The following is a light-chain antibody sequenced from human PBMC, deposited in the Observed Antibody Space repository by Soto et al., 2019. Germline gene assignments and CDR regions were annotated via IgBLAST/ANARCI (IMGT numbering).Light chain of an antibody. V-gene: IGKV4-1*01. Sequence: DIVMTQSPDSLAVSLGDRATFNCKSSQSILDRSKNKYYLAWYQQKSGQPPKLLIYWASLREYGVPDRFTGSGSGTYFTLTISSLQAEDVAVYYCQQYFTSPWTFGQGTKVEIK. J-gene: IGKJ1*01. CDR3: QQYFTSPWT. CDR2: WAS. CDR1: QSILDRSKNKYY.